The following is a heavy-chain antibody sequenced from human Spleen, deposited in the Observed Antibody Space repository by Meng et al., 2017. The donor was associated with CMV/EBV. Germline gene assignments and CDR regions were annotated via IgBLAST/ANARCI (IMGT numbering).Heavy chain of an antibody. Sequence: YDGSFSDYYWNWSRQSPGKGLEWIGEINHVGSTNYNPSLKSRVSMSRDTSRGEFSLTLTSVTAADTATFYCARGRVASIGTSYYFDLWGQGTLVTVSS. CDR1: DGSFSDYY. CDR2: INHVGST. CDR3: ARGRVASIGTSYYFDL. J-gene: IGHJ4*02. V-gene: IGHV4-34*01. D-gene: IGHD1-1*01.